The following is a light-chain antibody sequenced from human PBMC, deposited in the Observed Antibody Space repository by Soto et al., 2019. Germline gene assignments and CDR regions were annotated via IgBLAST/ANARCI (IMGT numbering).Light chain of an antibody. V-gene: IGLV2-18*02. J-gene: IGLJ3*02. CDR1: NSDIGSYNR. CDR3: SSYTTSSTVV. Sequence: QSALTHPPSGSGSPGQSVTISCSGTNSDIGSYNRVSWYQQPPGTAPKLIIYEVSHRPSGVPARFSGSKSANAASLTISGLQAEDEADYYCSSYTTSSTVVFGGGTKLTV. CDR2: EVS.